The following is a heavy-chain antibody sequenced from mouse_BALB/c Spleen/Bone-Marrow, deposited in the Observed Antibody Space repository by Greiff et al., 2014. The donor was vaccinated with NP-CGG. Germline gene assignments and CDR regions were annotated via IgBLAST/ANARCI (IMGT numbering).Heavy chain of an antibody. CDR2: IYPGSGGT. Sequence: VQLEQSGAELMKPGASVKISCKASGYSFTSYRIEWVKQRPGQGLEWIGVIYPGSGGTNYNEKFKGKATLTADKSSNTAYMQLSRLTSEMSAVYFCAKGCTMGRFAYWGQGLWSLSLQ. CDR3: AKGCTMGRFAY. J-gene: IGHJ3*01. CDR1: GYSFTSYR. D-gene: IGHD4-1*01. V-gene: IGHV1-54*02.